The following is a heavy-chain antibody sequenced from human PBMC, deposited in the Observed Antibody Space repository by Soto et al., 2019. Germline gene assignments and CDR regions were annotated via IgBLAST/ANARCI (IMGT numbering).Heavy chain of an antibody. J-gene: IGHJ5*02. V-gene: IGHV3-66*01. CDR2: IYSGGST. CDR1: GFTVSSNY. D-gene: IGHD1-20*01. CDR3: ERYFITGPPGYIWFDT. Sequence: EVQLVESGGGLVQPGGSLRLSCAASGFTVSSNYMSWVRQAPGKGLEWVSVIYSGGSTYYADSVKGRFTISRDNSKNTLYLQMNRLRAEDTAVYYCERYFITGPPGYIWFDTWGQGTLVTVSS.